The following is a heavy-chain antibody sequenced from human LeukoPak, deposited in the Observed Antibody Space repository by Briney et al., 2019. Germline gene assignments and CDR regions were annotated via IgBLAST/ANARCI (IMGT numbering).Heavy chain of an antibody. Sequence: SETLSLTCAVYGGSFSGYYWSWIRQPPGKGLEWIGEINHSGSTNYNPSLKSRVTISVDTSKNQFSLKLSSVTAADTAVYYCARVVYDYDSSGYSPSYWYFDLWGRGTLVTVSS. D-gene: IGHD3-22*01. CDR2: INHSGST. CDR1: GGSFSGYY. CDR3: ARVVYDYDSSGYSPSYWYFDL. V-gene: IGHV4-34*01. J-gene: IGHJ2*01.